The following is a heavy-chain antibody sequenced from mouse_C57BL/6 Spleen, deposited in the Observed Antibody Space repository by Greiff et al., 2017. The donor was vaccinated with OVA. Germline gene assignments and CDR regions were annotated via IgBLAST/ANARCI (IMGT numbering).Heavy chain of an antibody. D-gene: IGHD2-13*01. CDR2: INPGSGGT. CDR3: ARWRLEGSYFDY. CDR1: GYAFTNYL. J-gene: IGHJ2*01. Sequence: QVQLQQSGAELVRPGTSVKVSCKASGYAFTNYLIEWVKQRPGQGLEWIGVINPGSGGTNYNEKFKGKATLTADKSSSTAYMQLSSLTSEDSAVYFCARWRLEGSYFDYWGQGTTLTVSS. V-gene: IGHV1-54*01.